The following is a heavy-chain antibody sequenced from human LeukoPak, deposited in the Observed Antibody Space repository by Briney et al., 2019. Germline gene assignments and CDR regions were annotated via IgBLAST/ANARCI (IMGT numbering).Heavy chain of an antibody. CDR2: FDPGDGET. J-gene: IGHJ6*02. D-gene: IGHD1-14*01. V-gene: IGHV1-24*01. Sequence: ASVKVSCKVSGYTLTELSMHWVRQAPGKGLEWMGGFDPGDGETIYAQKFQGRVTMTEDTSTDTAYMELSSLRSEDTAVYYCASSYNHYYYYYGMDVWGQGTTVTVSS. CDR1: GYTLTELS. CDR3: ASSYNHYYYYYGMDV.